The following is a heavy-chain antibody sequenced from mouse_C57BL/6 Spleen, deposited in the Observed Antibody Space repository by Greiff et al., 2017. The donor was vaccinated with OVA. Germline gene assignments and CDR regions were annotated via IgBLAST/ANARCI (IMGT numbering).Heavy chain of an antibody. CDR1: GYAFSSSW. V-gene: IGHV1-82*01. CDR2: IYPGDGDT. D-gene: IGHD2-5*01. Sequence: QVQLKQSGPELVKPGASVKISCKASGYAFSSSWMNWVKQRPGKGLEWIGRIYPGDGDTNYNGKFKGKATLTADKSSSTAYMQLSSLTSEDSAVYFCASYYSNYDYAMDYWGQGTSVTVSS. CDR3: ASYYSNYDYAMDY. J-gene: IGHJ4*01.